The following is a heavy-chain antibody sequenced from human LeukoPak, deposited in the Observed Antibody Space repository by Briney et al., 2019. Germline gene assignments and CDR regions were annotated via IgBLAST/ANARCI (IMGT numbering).Heavy chain of an antibody. CDR1: GYTFSDYY. CDR2: INPSGGAT. V-gene: IGHV1-46*01. Sequence: ASVKVSCKASGYTFSDYYMHWVRQAPGQGLEWMGKINPSGGATSYAQRFQGRVTVTSDTSTSTVSMELSSLRSEDTALYYCARVYYCDTRGPNAFDIWGQGTMVTVSS. J-gene: IGHJ3*02. D-gene: IGHD3-22*01. CDR3: ARVYYCDTRGPNAFDI.